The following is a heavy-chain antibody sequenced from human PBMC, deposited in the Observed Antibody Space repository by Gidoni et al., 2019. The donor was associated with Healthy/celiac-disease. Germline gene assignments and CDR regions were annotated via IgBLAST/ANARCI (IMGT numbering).Heavy chain of an antibody. CDR1: GFTLSSYS. CDR2: ISSSSSYI. J-gene: IGHJ4*02. CDR3: ARDLGDVDSDY. Sequence: EVKLVESGGGLVKPGGSLRLSCSASGFTLSSYSMNWVRQAQGKGLELVSSISSSSSYIYYADSVKGRFTISRDNAKNSLYLQMNSLRAEDTAVYYCARDLGDVDSDYWGQGTLVTVSS. V-gene: IGHV3-21*01. D-gene: IGHD7-27*01.